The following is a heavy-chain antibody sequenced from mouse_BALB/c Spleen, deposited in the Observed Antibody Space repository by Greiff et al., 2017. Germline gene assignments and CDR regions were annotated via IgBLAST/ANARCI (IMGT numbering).Heavy chain of an antibody. Sequence: VQLKQSGPELVKPGASVKMSCKASGYTFTSYVMHWVKQKPGQGLEWIGYINPYNDGTKYNEKFKGKATLTSDKSSSTAYMELSSLTSEDSAVYYCARGGNYEGYYAMDYWGQGTSVTVSS. CDR3: ARGGNYEGYYAMDY. V-gene: IGHV1-14*01. CDR1: GYTFTSYV. D-gene: IGHD2-1*01. CDR2: INPYNDGT. J-gene: IGHJ4*01.